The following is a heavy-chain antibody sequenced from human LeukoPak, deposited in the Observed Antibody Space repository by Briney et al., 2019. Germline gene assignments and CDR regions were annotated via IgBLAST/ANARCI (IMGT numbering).Heavy chain of an antibody. J-gene: IGHJ4*02. D-gene: IGHD3-22*01. CDR2: IKEDGSEK. V-gene: IGHV3-7*01. Sequence: GGSLRLSCAASGFTFSNYWMSWVRQAPGEGPEWVANIKEDGSEKYYMDSVKGRFTISRDNAKNSLYLEVNSLRAEDTAVYYCARDPVNSGYYYAHWGQGTLVTVSS. CDR3: ARDPVNSGYYYAH. CDR1: GFTFSNYW.